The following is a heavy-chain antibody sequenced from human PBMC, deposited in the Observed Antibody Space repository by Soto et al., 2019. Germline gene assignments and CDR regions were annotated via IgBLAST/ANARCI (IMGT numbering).Heavy chain of an antibody. D-gene: IGHD6-19*01. J-gene: IGHJ4*02. CDR3: ARGSRSSGWVGTGDY. CDR1: GYTFTTYG. Sequence: QVQLVQSGAEVKKPGASVKVSCKASGYTFTTYGISWVRQAPGQGLEWMVWISGNNGNTNYAQNLQGRVTMTADTSTSTAYMELRSLRSDDTAVYYCARGSRSSGWVGTGDYWGQGTLVTVSS. V-gene: IGHV1-18*01. CDR2: ISGNNGNT.